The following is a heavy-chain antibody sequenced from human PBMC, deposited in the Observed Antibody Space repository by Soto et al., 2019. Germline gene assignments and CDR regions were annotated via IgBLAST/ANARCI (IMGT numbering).Heavy chain of an antibody. J-gene: IGHJ6*02. Sequence: TLSLTCAVSGYSISSGYYWGWIRQPPGKGLEWIGSIYHSGSTYHNPSLKSRVTISVDTSKNQFSLKLSSVTAADTAVYYCARDHREDYGPSGYYYYGMDVWGQGTTVTVSS. CDR2: IYHSGST. CDR3: ARDHREDYGPSGYYYYGMDV. D-gene: IGHD4-17*01. CDR1: GYSISSGYY. V-gene: IGHV4-38-2*02.